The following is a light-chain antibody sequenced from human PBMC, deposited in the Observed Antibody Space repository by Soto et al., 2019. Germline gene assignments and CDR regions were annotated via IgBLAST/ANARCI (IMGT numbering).Light chain of an antibody. CDR2: RVS. V-gene: IGKV2-30*01. CDR1: QSLVYSDGQTY. CDR3: MQAVYWPFT. J-gene: IGKJ3*01. Sequence: DIVLTQSPLLLPVTLGQPASISCTSSQSLVYSDGQTYLSWLQQRPGQSPRRRIYRVSNRDTGVPVRLSASGSGTDFTLKISRVDAEDVEVYFCMQAVYWPFTFGPGTKVDIK.